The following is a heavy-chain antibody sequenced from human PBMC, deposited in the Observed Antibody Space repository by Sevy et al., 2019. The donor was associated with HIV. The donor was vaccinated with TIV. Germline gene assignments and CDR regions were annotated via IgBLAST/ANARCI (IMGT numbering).Heavy chain of an antibody. CDR2: IKSKIDGGTR. V-gene: IGHV3-15*01. J-gene: IGHJ6*02. CDR3: XTXXXXXXXXXXXAEGGMDV. CDR1: GFTFSDPW. Sequence: GGSLRLSCVASGFTFSDPWMSWVRQAPGKGLEWVGRIKSKIDGGTRDYAAPVKGRFSISRDDSKNTLYLQMNSLKTXXXXXXXXXTXXXXXXXXXXXAEGGMDVWGQGTTVTVSS.